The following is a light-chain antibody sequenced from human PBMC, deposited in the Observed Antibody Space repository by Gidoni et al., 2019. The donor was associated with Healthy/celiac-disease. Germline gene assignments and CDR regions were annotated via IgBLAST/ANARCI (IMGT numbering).Light chain of an antibody. CDR2: AAS. CDR1: QSISSY. CDR3: QQSYSTPPWT. V-gene: IGKV1-39*01. Sequence: IQMTQSPSSLSASVGARVTITCRASQSISSYLNWYQQKPGKAPKLLIYAASSLQSGVPSRFSGSGSGTDFNLTISSLQPEDFATYYCQQSYSTPPWTFGQGTKVEIK. J-gene: IGKJ1*01.